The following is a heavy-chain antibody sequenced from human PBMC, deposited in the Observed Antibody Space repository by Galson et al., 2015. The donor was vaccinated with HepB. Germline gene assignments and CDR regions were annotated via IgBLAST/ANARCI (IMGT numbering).Heavy chain of an antibody. Sequence: SVKVSCKVSGNTLSESSMHWVRQAPGKGLEWMGGFDHEDDETIYAQKFQGRVTMTEDTATDTAYMELSSLRSEDTAVYYCTTDLGVKRSYGGWGQGTRVTVSS. V-gene: IGHV1-24*01. J-gene: IGHJ4*02. D-gene: IGHD5-18*01. CDR1: GNTLSESS. CDR2: FDHEDDET. CDR3: TTDLGVKRSYGG.